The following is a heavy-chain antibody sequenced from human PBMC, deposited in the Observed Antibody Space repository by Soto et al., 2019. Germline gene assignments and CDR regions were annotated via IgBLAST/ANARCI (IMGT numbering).Heavy chain of an antibody. CDR3: ATSYGNAWYTY. Sequence: PSETLSLTCTVSGGSLSSGYYYWSWIRQPPGKGLEWIGYIYYSGSTNYNPSLKSRVTISRDTSKNQFSLKLTSATAADTAVYYCATSYGNAWYTYWGQGTQVTVSS. CDR2: IYYSGST. V-gene: IGHV4-61*01. J-gene: IGHJ4*02. D-gene: IGHD6-13*01. CDR1: GGSLSSGYYY.